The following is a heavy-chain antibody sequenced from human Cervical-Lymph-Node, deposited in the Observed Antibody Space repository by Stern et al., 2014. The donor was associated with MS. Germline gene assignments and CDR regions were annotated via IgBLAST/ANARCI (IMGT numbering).Heavy chain of an antibody. CDR3: ARDASWIQLWSYFDY. V-gene: IGHV3-33*01. D-gene: IGHD5-18*01. J-gene: IGHJ4*02. CDR1: GFTFSDYG. Sequence: VQLLESGGGVVQPGRSLRLSCAASGFTFSDYGMHWVRQAPGKGLEWVAIIWYDGSKKYYADSVKGRFTISRDNSNSTLYLQMNSLRAEDTAVYYCARDASWIQLWSYFDYWGQGTLVTVSS. CDR2: IWYDGSKK.